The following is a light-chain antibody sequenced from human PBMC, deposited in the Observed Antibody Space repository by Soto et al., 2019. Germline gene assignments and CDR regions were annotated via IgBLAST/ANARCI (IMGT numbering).Light chain of an antibody. J-gene: IGLJ2*01. Sequence: QSALTQPRSVSGSPGQSVTISCTGTSSDVGGYNYVSWYQQHPGKAPKFMIYDVSKRPSGVPDRFSGSKSGNTASLTISGLQAEDEADYYRCSYAGTYTLIFGGGTKLTVL. CDR2: DVS. CDR3: CSYAGTYTLI. CDR1: SSDVGGYNY. V-gene: IGLV2-11*01.